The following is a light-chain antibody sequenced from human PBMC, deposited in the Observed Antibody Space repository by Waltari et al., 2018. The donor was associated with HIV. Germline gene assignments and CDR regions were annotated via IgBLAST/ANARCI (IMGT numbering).Light chain of an antibody. Sequence: SYELTQPPSVSVSPGQTASITCSGDKLGDKYACWYQQKPGQSPVLGIYQDSKRPSGIPERVSGSTAGNTATLTISGTQAMDEADYYCQAWDSSIVVFGGGTKLTVL. CDR1: KLGDKY. CDR2: QDS. CDR3: QAWDSSIVV. J-gene: IGLJ2*01. V-gene: IGLV3-1*01.